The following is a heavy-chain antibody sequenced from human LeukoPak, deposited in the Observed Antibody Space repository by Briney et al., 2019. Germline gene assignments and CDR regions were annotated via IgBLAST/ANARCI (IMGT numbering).Heavy chain of an antibody. D-gene: IGHD6-19*01. CDR2: IYYSGST. J-gene: IGHJ6*02. Sequence: SETLSLTCTVSGGSISGYYWSWLRQSPGKGLEWIGYIYYSGSTRYNPSLESRVTISVDMSKNQFSLNLSSVTAADTALYYCARERGHLDYSSGWSPGGLNYYGMDVWGQGTTVTVSS. V-gene: IGHV4-59*01. CDR3: ARERGHLDYSSGWSPGGLNYYGMDV. CDR1: GGSISGYY.